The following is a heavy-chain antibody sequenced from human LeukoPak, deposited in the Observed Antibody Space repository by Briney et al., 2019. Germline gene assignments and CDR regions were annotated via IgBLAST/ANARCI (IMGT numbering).Heavy chain of an antibody. CDR2: IDPSDSYT. CDR1: GYSFTSYW. V-gene: IGHV5-10-1*01. J-gene: IGHJ4*02. D-gene: IGHD2-2*01. Sequence: PGESLQISCKGSGYSFTSYWISWVRQMPGKGLEWMGRIDPSDSYTNYSPSFQGHVTISADKSISTAYLQWSSLKASDTAMYYCARLCRGSSTSCTLSDYWGQGTLVTVSS. CDR3: ARLCRGSSTSCTLSDY.